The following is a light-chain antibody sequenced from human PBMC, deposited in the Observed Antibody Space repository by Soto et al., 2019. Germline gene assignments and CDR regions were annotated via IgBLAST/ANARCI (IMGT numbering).Light chain of an antibody. CDR3: QQYGSPPLYT. CDR2: GAS. Sequence: EIVLTQSPGTLSLSPGERATLSCRASQSVSSSALAWYQQKPGQAPRLLIYGASSRATGIPDRFSGSGSGTDFTLTMSRLEPEDFAVYYCQQYGSPPLYTFGQGTRLEIK. J-gene: IGKJ2*01. V-gene: IGKV3-20*01. CDR1: QSVSSSA.